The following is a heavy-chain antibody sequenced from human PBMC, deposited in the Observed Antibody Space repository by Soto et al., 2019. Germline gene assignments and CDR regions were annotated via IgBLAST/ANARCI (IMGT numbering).Heavy chain of an antibody. Sequence: EVQLVESGGGLVKPGGSLRLSCAASGFTFSNAWMSWVRQAPGKGLEWVGRIKSKTDGGTTDYAAPVKGRFTISRDDSKNTLYLQMNSLKTEDTAVYYCTTVMDPIAAAAPDHPYYYYYGMDVWGQGTTVTVSS. CDR2: IKSKTDGGTT. CDR1: GFTFSNAW. V-gene: IGHV3-15*01. CDR3: TTVMDPIAAAAPDHPYYYYYGMDV. D-gene: IGHD6-13*01. J-gene: IGHJ6*02.